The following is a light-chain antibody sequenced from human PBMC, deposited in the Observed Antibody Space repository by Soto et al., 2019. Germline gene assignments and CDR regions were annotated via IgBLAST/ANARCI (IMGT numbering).Light chain of an antibody. Sequence: DIPMTQSPSTLSASVGDRVTISCRASQTISNWLTWYQQKPGQAPKLLIYDATRLESGAPSRFSGSRSGTDFTLTISSLQPDDFATYYCQRYGSYPLTFGQGTKVEIK. V-gene: IGKV1-5*01. CDR3: QRYGSYPLT. CDR1: QTISNW. J-gene: IGKJ1*01. CDR2: DAT.